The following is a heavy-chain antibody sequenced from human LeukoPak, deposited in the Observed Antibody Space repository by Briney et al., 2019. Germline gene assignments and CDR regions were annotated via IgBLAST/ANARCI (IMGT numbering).Heavy chain of an antibody. CDR2: INPNSGGT. V-gene: IGHV1-2*02. Sequence: GASVKVSCKASGYTFTGYYMHWVRQAPGQGLEWMGWINPNSGGTNYAQKFQGRVTMTRDTSISTAYMELSRLRSDDTAVYYCARGHVDTATGFDPWGQGTLSPSPQ. J-gene: IGHJ5*02. CDR1: GYTFTGYY. D-gene: IGHD5-18*01. CDR3: ARGHVDTATGFDP.